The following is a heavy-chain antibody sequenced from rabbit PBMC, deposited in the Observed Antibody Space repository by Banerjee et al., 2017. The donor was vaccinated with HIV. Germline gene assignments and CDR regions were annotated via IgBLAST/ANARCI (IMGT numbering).Heavy chain of an antibody. D-gene: IGHD4-1*01. V-gene: IGHV1S40*01. CDR1: GFSFSSRFY. CDR3: ARETSSGWGIVSFYFSL. CDR2: IDSGSSGDT. J-gene: IGHJ4*01. Sequence: QSLEESGGDLVKPGASLTLTCTASGFSFSSRFYMCWVRQAPGKGLEWIACIDSGSSGDTYYANWAKGRFTISSTSSTTVTLQMTSLTAADTATYFCARETSSGWGIVSFYFSLWGQGTLVTVS.